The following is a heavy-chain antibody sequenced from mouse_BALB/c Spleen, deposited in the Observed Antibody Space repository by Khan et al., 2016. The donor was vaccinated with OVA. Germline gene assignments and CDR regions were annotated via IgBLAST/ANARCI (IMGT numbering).Heavy chain of an antibody. Sequence: QVQLKQSGAELAKPGASVKMSCKASGYTFTSYWMHWVKQRPGQGLEWIGYINPSTGYTDYNQRFKDKATLTADKSSSTAYMQLSSLTSEESAVYYGANHGSSSAWLTYWGQGTLVTVSA. V-gene: IGHV1-7*01. CDR3: ANHGSSSAWLTY. J-gene: IGHJ3*01. CDR1: GYTFTSYW. D-gene: IGHD1-1*01. CDR2: INPSTGYT.